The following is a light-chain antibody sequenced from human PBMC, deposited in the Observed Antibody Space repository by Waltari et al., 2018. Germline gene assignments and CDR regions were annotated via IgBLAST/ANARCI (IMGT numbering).Light chain of an antibody. CDR3: QRYDRLPAT. CDR2: CAS. V-gene: IGKV3-20*01. Sequence: EIVLTQSPGTLSLSPGERGPLSRRASQSVSRFLALYQQKPGQAPRPLISCASTRATGIPDRFSGSGSGTDFSLTISRLEPEDFAVYYCQRYDRLPATFGQGTKVEIK. CDR1: QSVSRF. J-gene: IGKJ1*01.